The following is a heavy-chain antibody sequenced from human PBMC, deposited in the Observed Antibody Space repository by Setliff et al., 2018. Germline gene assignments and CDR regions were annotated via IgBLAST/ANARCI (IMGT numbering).Heavy chain of an antibody. J-gene: IGHJ6*02. V-gene: IGHV3-15*01. Sequence: GGSLRLSCAASGFTFSNAWMSWVRQTPGKGLEWVGRIKGKTDGGATDYAAPVKGRFTVSRDDSISTLYLQMNSLKTEDTAVYYCTTSPISSGWHSNFDYNMDVWGQGTTVTVSS. D-gene: IGHD6-19*01. CDR1: GFTFSNAW. CDR3: TTSPISSGWHSNFDYNMDV. CDR2: IKGKTDGGAT.